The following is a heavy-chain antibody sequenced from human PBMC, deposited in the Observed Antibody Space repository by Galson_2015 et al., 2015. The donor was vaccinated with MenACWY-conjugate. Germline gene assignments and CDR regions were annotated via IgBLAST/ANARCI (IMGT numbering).Heavy chain of an antibody. CDR1: GFTFSIHA. J-gene: IGHJ4*02. D-gene: IGHD1-26*01. CDR3: EKGLQYSWSYRADYFDC. CDR2: ISGSGGTT. Sequence: SLRLSCAASGFTFSIHAMNWVRQAPGKGLEWVSTISGSGGTTYYADSVKGRFTISRDNSKNTLYLQMNSLRAEDTAVYYCEKGLQYSWSYRADYFDCWGQGTLVTVSS. V-gene: IGHV3-23*01.